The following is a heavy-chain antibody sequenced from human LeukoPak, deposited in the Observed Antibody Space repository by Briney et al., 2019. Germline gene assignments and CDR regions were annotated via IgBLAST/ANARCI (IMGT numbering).Heavy chain of an antibody. CDR1: GGSISSYY. CDR2: NYYSGST. Sequence: SETLSLTCTVSGGSISSYYWSWIRQPPGKGLEWIGYNYYSGSTNYSPSLKSRVTISVDTSKSQFSLELSSVTAADTGVYYCARAATTWTIDYWGQGTLVTVSS. V-gene: IGHV4-59*01. D-gene: IGHD2-15*01. CDR3: ARAATTWTIDY. J-gene: IGHJ4*02.